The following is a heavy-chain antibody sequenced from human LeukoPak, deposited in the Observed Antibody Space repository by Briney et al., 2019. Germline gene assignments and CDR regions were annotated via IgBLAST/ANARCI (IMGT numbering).Heavy chain of an antibody. Sequence: GGSLRLSCAASGFTVSSNYMSWVRQAPCKELEWVSVIYSGGSTYYADSVKGRFTISRDNSKNTLYLQMNSLRAEDTAVYYCARDIAVAGRTDYWGQGTLVTVSS. CDR3: ARDIAVAGRTDY. V-gene: IGHV3-53*01. D-gene: IGHD6-19*01. J-gene: IGHJ4*02. CDR1: GFTVSSNY. CDR2: IYSGGST.